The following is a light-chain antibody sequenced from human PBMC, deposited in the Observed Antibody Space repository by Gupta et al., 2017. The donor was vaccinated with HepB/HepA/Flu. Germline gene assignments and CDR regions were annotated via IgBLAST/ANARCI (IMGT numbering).Light chain of an antibody. CDR3: QQRSNCPMT. V-gene: IGKV3-11*01. CDR1: QNVNSY. J-gene: IGKJ1*01. CDR2: NTS. Sequence: EIVLTQSPATLSLSPGERATLSCKASQNVNSYLAWYQQKPGQAPRLLIYNTSNRANGVPARFSGSGSGTEFTLTISSLEPEDFAIYYCQQRSNCPMTFGQGTKVEI.